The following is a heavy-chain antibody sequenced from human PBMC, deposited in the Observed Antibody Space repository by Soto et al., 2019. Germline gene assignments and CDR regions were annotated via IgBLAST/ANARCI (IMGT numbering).Heavy chain of an antibody. CDR2: IYYSGRT. Sequence: SETLSLTCTVSGGSISSGGYYWSWIRQHPGKGLEWIGYIYYSGRTYYNPSLKSRVTISVDTSKNQFSLKLSSVTAADTAVYYCATQLRYFDWYPYYYGRDVWGQGTTVTVPS. V-gene: IGHV4-31*03. CDR1: GGSISSGGYY. D-gene: IGHD3-9*01. CDR3: ATQLRYFDWYPYYYGRDV. J-gene: IGHJ6*02.